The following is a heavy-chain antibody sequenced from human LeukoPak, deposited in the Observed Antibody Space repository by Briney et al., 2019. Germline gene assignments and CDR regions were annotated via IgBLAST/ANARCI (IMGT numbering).Heavy chain of an antibody. J-gene: IGHJ6*02. D-gene: IGHD3-10*01. CDR2: SSAYNGNT. V-gene: IGHV1-18*01. CDR3: ARGDGPTSNYYGSGSSTLYYYYGMDV. CDR1: GYTFTSYG. Sequence: EASVKVSRKASGYTFTSYGISWVRQAPGQGLAWMGWSSAYNGNTKYAQKLQGRVTMTTDTSTSTAYMELRSLRSDDTAVYYCARGDGPTSNYYGSGSSTLYYYYGMDVWGQGTTVTVSS.